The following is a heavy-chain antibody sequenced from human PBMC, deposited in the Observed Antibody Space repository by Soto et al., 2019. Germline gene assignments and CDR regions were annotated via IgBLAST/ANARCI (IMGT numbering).Heavy chain of an antibody. Sequence: SETLSLTCTVSGASISSGDYFWSWVRQHPGKGLEWVGYIRYTGNTYYNPSLEGRVTISVDTSKNQFSLRLNSVTAADTAVYYCARRRYCTSTTCLDFDYWGLGTLVTVSS. D-gene: IGHD2-2*01. CDR2: IRYTGNT. CDR1: GASISSGDYF. V-gene: IGHV4-31*03. J-gene: IGHJ4*02. CDR3: ARRRYCTSTTCLDFDY.